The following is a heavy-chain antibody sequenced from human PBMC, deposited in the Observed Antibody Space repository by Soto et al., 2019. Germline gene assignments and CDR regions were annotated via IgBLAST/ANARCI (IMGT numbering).Heavy chain of an antibody. Sequence: ASVKVSCKASGYTFTGYYMHWVRQAPGQGLEWMGWINPNSGGTNYAQKFQGRVTMTRDTSISTAYMELSRLRSDDTAVYYCARDQHCSSTSCVYWDGMDVWGQGTTVTVSS. CDR2: INPNSGGT. CDR1: GYTFTGYY. CDR3: ARDQHCSSTSCVYWDGMDV. J-gene: IGHJ6*02. D-gene: IGHD2-2*01. V-gene: IGHV1-2*02.